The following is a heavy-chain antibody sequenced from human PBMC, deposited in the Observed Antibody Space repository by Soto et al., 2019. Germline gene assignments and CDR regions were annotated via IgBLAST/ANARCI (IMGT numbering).Heavy chain of an antibody. V-gene: IGHV3-48*02. Sequence: EVQLVESGGGLVQPGGSLRLSCAASGFTFSSYSMNWVRQAPGKGLEWVSYISSSSSTIYYADSVKGRFTISRDNAKNSLYLQINSLRDEDTAVYYCALGVVASVPGFDYWGQGTLFTVSS. J-gene: IGHJ4*02. CDR2: ISSSSSTI. CDR1: GFTFSSYS. D-gene: IGHD2-15*01. CDR3: ALGVVASVPGFDY.